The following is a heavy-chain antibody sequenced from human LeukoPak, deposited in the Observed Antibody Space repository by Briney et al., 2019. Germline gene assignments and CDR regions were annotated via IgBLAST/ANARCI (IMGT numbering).Heavy chain of an antibody. CDR2: IYYSGST. CDR1: GGSISSGGYY. V-gene: IGHV4-31*03. D-gene: IGHD4-17*01. Sequence: SETLSLTCTVSGGSISSGGYYWSWIRQHPGKGLEWIGYIYYSGSTYYNPSLKSRVTISVDTSKNQFSLKLSSVTAADTAVYYCARGGSTVTPPNLGYWGQGTLVTVSS. J-gene: IGHJ4*02. CDR3: ARGGSTVTPPNLGY.